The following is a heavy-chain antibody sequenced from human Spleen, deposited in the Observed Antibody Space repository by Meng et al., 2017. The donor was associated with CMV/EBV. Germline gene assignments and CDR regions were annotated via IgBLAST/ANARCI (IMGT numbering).Heavy chain of an antibody. Sequence: SGYTFTDYYMHWVRLAPGQGLEWMGWINPTSGDTNYAQKFRGRVTVTRDTSISTAYMELSSLRSDDTAIYYCAKPTYDSSDFDYFESWGQGALVTVSS. J-gene: IGHJ4*02. CDR3: AKPTYDSSDFDYFES. V-gene: IGHV1-2*02. D-gene: IGHD3-22*01. CDR1: GYTFTDYY. CDR2: INPTSGDT.